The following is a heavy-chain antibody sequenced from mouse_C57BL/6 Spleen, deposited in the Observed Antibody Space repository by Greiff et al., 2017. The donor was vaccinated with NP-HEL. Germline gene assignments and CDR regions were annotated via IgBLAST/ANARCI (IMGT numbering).Heavy chain of an antibody. CDR3: TYYYGSSYAWFAY. CDR1: GFNIKDYY. J-gene: IGHJ3*01. CDR2: IDPEDGDT. Sequence: VQLQQSGAELVRPGASVKLSCTASGFNIKDYYMHWVKQRPEQGLEWIGSIDPEDGDTEYAPKFQGKATMTADTSSNTAYLQLSSLTSEDTAVYYCTYYYGSSYAWFAYWGQGTLVTVSA. V-gene: IGHV14-1*01. D-gene: IGHD1-1*01.